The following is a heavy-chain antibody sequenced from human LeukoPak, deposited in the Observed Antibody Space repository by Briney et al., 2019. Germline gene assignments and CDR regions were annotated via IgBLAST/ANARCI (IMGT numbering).Heavy chain of an antibody. CDR2: ISYDGSNK. V-gene: IGHV3-30*18. J-gene: IGHJ4*02. D-gene: IGHD1-26*01. CDR1: GFTFSYYG. Sequence: ARSLRLSCAASGFTFSYYGMHWVRQAPGKGLEWVAVISYDGSNKYYADSVKGRFTISRDNSKNTLYLQMNSLRAEDTAVYDCAKEWANRVLDYWGQGTQVTVSS. CDR3: AKEWANRVLDY.